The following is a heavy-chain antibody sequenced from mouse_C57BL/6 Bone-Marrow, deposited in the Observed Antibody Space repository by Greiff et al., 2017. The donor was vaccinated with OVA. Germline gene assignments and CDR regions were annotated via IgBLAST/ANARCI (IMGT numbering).Heavy chain of an antibody. CDR1: GYTFTSYG. CDR2: IYPRSGNT. V-gene: IGHV1-81*01. J-gene: IGHJ4*01. Sequence: QVHVKQSGAELARPGASVKLSCKASGYTFTSYGISWVKQRTGQGLEWIGEIYPRSGNTYYNEKFKGKATLTADKSSSTAYMELRSLTSEDSAVYFCYYGSSLYAMDYWGQGTSVTVAS. CDR3: YYGSSLYAMDY. D-gene: IGHD1-1*01.